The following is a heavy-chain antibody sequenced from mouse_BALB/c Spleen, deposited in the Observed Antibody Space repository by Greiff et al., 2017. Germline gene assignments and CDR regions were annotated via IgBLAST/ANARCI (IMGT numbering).Heavy chain of an antibody. D-gene: IGHD2-4*01. V-gene: IGHV14-3*02. CDR1: GFTIKDTY. J-gene: IGHJ3*01. CDR2: IDPANGNT. CDR3: ARGDYEGDFAY. Sequence: DVKLQESGAELVKPGASVKLSCTASGFTIKDTYMPWVKQTPDQGLEWIGRIDPANGNTKYDPKFQGQATITADTSSNTAYLQLSSLTSEDTAVYYCARGDYEGDFAYWGQGTLVTGSA.